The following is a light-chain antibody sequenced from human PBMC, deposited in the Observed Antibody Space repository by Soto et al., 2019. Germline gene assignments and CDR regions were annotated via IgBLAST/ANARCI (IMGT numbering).Light chain of an antibody. V-gene: IGLV2-14*01. CDR1: SSDVGYYNY. J-gene: IGLJ2*01. CDR2: EVS. Sequence: QSVLTQPPSASGSPGQSVTISCTGTSSDVGYYNYVSWYQQHPGKAPKLMIYEVSNRPSGVSNRFSGSKSGNTASLTISGLQAEDEADYYCSSYTSSSTLVVFGGGTKLTVL. CDR3: SSYTSSSTLVV.